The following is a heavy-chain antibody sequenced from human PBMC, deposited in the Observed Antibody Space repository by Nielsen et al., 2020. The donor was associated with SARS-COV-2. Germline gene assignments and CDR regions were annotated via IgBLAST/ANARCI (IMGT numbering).Heavy chain of an antibody. Sequence: LSLTCAASGFTDSSNYMSWVRQAPGKGLEWVSVIYNGGSTYFADSVKGRFTIPRDNSKNTVYLQVNSLRAEDTAVYYCARGPRLEAFYFDYWGQGTLVTVSS. CDR2: IYNGGST. CDR1: GFTDSSNY. D-gene: IGHD1-1*01. J-gene: IGHJ4*02. V-gene: IGHV3-53*01. CDR3: ARGPRLEAFYFDY.